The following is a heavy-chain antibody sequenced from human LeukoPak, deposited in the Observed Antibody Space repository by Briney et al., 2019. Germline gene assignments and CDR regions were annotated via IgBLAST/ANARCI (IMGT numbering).Heavy chain of an antibody. D-gene: IGHD3-16*02. J-gene: IGHJ4*02. Sequence: ASVKVSCKASGYTFTGYYMHWVRQAPGQGPEWMGWINPNSGGTNYAQKFQGRVTMTRDTSISTAYMELSRLRSDDTAVYYCARVPDYVWGTYRYYFDYWGQGTLVTVSS. CDR1: GYTFTGYY. CDR3: ARVPDYVWGTYRYYFDY. CDR2: INPNSGGT. V-gene: IGHV1-2*02.